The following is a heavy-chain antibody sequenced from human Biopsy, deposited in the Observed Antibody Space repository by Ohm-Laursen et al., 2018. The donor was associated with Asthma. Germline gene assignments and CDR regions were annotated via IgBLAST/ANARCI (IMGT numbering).Heavy chain of an antibody. CDR2: ISGDAQRT. J-gene: IGHJ4*02. Sequence: SLRLSCAASGFTFSTYGMHWVRQAPGKGLEWVSGISGDAQRTYYEDSVKGRFTISRDNSKNTIYLQLNSLRAEDTAVYYCAKDWKSLYVQYFFEYWGQGTLVTVSS. CDR1: GFTFSTYG. D-gene: IGHD5/OR15-5a*01. CDR3: AKDWKSLYVQYFFEY. V-gene: IGHV3-23*01.